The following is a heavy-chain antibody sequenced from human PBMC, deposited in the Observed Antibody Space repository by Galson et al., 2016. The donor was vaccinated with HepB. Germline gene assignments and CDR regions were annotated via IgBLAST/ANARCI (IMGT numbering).Heavy chain of an antibody. Sequence: SLRLSCAASGFTFSRYGMSWVRQAPGKGLEWVSGISGSGGTTDYADSVKGRFTISRDNSKNTLFLQMNSLRAEDTAAYYCAKDASRLERPLYFDYWGQGTLVTVSS. J-gene: IGHJ4*02. D-gene: IGHD1-1*01. CDR1: GFTFSRYG. V-gene: IGHV3-23*01. CDR2: ISGSGGTT. CDR3: AKDASRLERPLYFDY.